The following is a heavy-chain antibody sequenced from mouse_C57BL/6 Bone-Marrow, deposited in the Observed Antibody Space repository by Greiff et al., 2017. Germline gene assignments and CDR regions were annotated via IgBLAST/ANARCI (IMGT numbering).Heavy chain of an antibody. CDR1: GYTFTDYY. CDR3: ARERLTDYRNCDD. J-gene: IGHJ2*01. V-gene: IGHV1-26*01. CDR2: INPNNGGT. D-gene: IGHD2-14*01. Sequence: VQLQQSGPELVKPGASVKISCKASGYTFTDYYMNWVKQSHGKSLAWIGDINPNNGGTSYNQKFKGKATLTVDKSSSTAYMELRSVTSEDSAVYYCARERLTDYRNCDDWGQGTTLTVSS.